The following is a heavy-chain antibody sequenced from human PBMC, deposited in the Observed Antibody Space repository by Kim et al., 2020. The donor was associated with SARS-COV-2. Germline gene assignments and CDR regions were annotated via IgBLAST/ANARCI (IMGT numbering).Heavy chain of an antibody. CDR3: GRSPGGVGPCDY. Sequence: GGSLRLSCAASGFTFSDHNMDWVRQAPGKGLEWVARIRNEARSYTTEYAASVKGRFTISRDDSKNSLYMQMNSLKTEDTAVYYCGRSPGGVGPCDYWSQGTLTPGS. D-gene: IGHD1-26*01. CDR2: IRNEARSYTT. CDR1: GFTFSDHN. V-gene: IGHV3-72*01. J-gene: IGHJ4*02.